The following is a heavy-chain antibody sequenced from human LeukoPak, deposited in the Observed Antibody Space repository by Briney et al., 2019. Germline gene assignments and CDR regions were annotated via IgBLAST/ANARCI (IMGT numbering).Heavy chain of an antibody. CDR3: ARDGGSGWYDF. CDR2: IYHSGST. J-gene: IGHJ5*01. Sequence: SETLSLTCTVSGYSISSGYYWGWIRQPPGKGLEWIGSIYHSGSTYYNPSLKSRVTTSVDTSKNQFSLKLSSVTAADTAVYYCARDGGSGWYDFWGQGTLVTVSS. CDR1: GYSISSGYY. D-gene: IGHD6-19*01. V-gene: IGHV4-38-2*02.